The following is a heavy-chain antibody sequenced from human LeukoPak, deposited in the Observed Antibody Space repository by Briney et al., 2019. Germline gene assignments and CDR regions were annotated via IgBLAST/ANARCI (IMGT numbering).Heavy chain of an antibody. V-gene: IGHV3-30*02. D-gene: IGHD2-8*01. CDR1: GLTFSNYG. Sequence: GGSLRLSCAASGLTFSNYGMHWVRQAPGKGLEWVAFIRYDGSEKNFADSVRGRFTISRDNSKSTLYLQMNSLIAEDTAVYYCAKEEWSFDYWGQGTLVTVSS. CDR3: AKEEWSFDY. J-gene: IGHJ4*02. CDR2: IRYDGSEK.